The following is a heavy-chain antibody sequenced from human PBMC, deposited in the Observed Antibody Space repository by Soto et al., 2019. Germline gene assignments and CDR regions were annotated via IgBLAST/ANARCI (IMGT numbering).Heavy chain of an antibody. Sequence: QVQLVQSGAEVKKPGASVKVSCKASGYTFTSYYMHWVRQAPGQGLEWVGIINPSGGATSYAHKFQGRVAMTRDASTSTVYMELSSLRSEDTAVYYCARADDYVWGSYRYCGYWGQGTLVTVSS. CDR2: INPSGGAT. D-gene: IGHD3-16*02. CDR3: ARADDYVWGSYRYCGY. J-gene: IGHJ4*02. CDR1: GYTFTSYY. V-gene: IGHV1-46*01.